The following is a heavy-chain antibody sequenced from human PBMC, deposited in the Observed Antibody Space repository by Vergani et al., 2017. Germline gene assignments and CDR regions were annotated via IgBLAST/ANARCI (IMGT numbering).Heavy chain of an antibody. CDR2: ISGSGGST. Sequence: EVQLLESGGGLVQPGGSLRLSCAASGFTFSSYAMSWVRQAPGKGLEWVAVISGSGGSTYYADSVKGRFTISRDNSKTTLYLQMNSRRADDTAVYYCAKSGNDFWSGYYPYGMDVWGQGTTVTVSS. V-gene: IGHV3-23*01. CDR1: GFTFSSYA. D-gene: IGHD3-3*01. CDR3: AKSGNDFWSGYYPYGMDV. J-gene: IGHJ6*02.